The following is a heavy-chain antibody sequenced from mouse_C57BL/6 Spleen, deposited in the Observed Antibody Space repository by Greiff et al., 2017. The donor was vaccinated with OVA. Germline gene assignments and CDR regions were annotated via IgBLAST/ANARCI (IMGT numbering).Heavy chain of an antibody. CDR1: GYTFTSYW. CDR2: IDPSDSYT. CDR3: ARSGSGTFDY. D-gene: IGHD4-1*01. J-gene: IGHJ2*01. Sequence: QVQLKQPGAELVMPGASVKLSCKASGYTFTSYWMHWVKQRPGQGLEWIGEIDPSDSYTNYNQKFKGKSTLTVDKSSSTAYMQLSSLTSEDSAVYYCARSGSGTFDYWGQGTTLTVSS. V-gene: IGHV1-69*01.